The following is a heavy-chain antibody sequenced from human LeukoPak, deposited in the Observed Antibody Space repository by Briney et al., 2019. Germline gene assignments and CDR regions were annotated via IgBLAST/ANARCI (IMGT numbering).Heavy chain of an antibody. Sequence: SGTLSLTCTVSGGSISSHYWSWLRQPPGKGLEGLGYLYYSGSTNFNPSLKSRVTISVDTSKTQFSLKLSSVTAADTAVYYCARDGYNWSAFDIWGQGTMVTVSS. CDR3: ARDGYNWSAFDI. J-gene: IGHJ3*02. CDR1: GGSISSHY. CDR2: LYYSGST. D-gene: IGHD5-24*01. V-gene: IGHV4-59*11.